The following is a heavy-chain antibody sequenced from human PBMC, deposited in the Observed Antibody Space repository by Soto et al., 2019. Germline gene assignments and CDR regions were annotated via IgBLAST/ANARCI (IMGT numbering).Heavy chain of an antibody. J-gene: IGHJ4*02. D-gene: IGHD5-12*01. V-gene: IGHV4-31*03. CDR2: IYYSGST. CDR1: GGSISSGGYY. Sequence: SETLSLTCTVSGGSISSGGYYWSWIRQHPGKGLEWIGYIYYSGSTYYNPSLKSRVTISVDTSKNQFSLKLSSVTAADTAVYYCARETPHRGDGYKNFDYWGQGTLVTVSS. CDR3: ARETPHRGDGYKNFDY.